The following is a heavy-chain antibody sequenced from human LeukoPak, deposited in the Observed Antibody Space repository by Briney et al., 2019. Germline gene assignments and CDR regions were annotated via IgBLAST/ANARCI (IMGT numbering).Heavy chain of an antibody. Sequence: PGGSLRLSCAASGFTFSSYAVSGVRQAPGKGLEWVSAISGSGGSTYYADSVKGRFTISRDNSKNTLYLQMNSLRADDTAVYYCAKNGAVADPSDYWGQGPLVTVSS. CDR1: GFTFSSYA. D-gene: IGHD6-19*01. V-gene: IGHV3-23*01. CDR3: AKNGAVADPSDY. CDR2: ISGSGGST. J-gene: IGHJ4*02.